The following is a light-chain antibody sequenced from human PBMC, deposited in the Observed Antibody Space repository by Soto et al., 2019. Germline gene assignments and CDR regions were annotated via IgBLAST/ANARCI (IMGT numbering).Light chain of an antibody. CDR2: EVT. Sequence: QSALTQPPSASGSPGQSVTISCTGTLSDVGGYNYVSWYQQHPGKAPKLVIYEVTNRPSGVPDRFSGSKSANTATLTVAGLQAEDESDYYCSSYVGSNILVFGGGTKLTVL. V-gene: IGLV2-8*01. J-gene: IGLJ2*01. CDR3: SSYVGSNILV. CDR1: LSDVGGYNY.